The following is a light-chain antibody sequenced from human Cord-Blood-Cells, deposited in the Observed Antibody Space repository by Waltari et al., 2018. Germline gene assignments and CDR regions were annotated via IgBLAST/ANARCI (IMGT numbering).Light chain of an antibody. J-gene: IGKJ2*01. V-gene: IGKV1-39*01. CDR3: QQSYSTPYT. Sequence: DIQMTQSPSSLSASVGDRVTITCRASQSISSYLNWYQQKPGKVPKLLFYAASSLQSGVPTRFSGSGSGKDCTLTISSLQTEDYATYHCQQSYSTPYTVGQGTKLDIK. CDR1: QSISSY. CDR2: AAS.